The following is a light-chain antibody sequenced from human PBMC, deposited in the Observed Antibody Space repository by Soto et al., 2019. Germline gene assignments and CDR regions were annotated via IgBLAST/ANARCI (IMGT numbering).Light chain of an antibody. V-gene: IGLV2-23*01. CDR3: GSYAGINSFV. Sequence: QSVLTQPASVSGSLGQSITISCTGSSCDVGTYYFVCWYQQHPGNAPKLMFYAGTRPTSGVSDRFSGSKSGNTAFMTISVLQADDEANYYCGSYAGINSFVFGTGTKLTVL. J-gene: IGLJ1*01. CDR2: AGT. CDR1: SCDVGTYYF.